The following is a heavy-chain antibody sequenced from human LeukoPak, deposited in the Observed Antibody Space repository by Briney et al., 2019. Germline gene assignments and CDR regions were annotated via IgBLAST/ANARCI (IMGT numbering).Heavy chain of an antibody. CDR3: ASSGHTPPGAFDI. D-gene: IGHD2-15*01. J-gene: IGHJ3*02. CDR1: GGSISSINW. V-gene: IGHV4-4*02. CDR2: IYHSGST. Sequence: SGTLSLTCAVSGGSISSINWWIWVRQPPGKGLEWIGEIYHSGSTNYNPSLKSRVTISVDKSKNQFSLRLSSVTAADTAVYYCASSGHTPPGAFDIWGQGTMVTVSS.